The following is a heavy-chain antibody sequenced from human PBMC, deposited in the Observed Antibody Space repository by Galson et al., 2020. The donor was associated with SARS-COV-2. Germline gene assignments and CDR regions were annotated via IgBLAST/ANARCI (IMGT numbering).Heavy chain of an antibody. Sequence: GESLKISRAASGFPFGKAWMSWVRQAPGKGLEWVGRIRSEADGGTADYAAPVKGRFIISRDDSNNTLYLQMNSLKTEDAATYYCLPGGDYACHFGVGWGQGTLVTVSS. CDR1: GFPFGKAW. CDR2: IRSEADGGTA. CDR3: LPGGDYACHFGVG. D-gene: IGHD3-3*01. J-gene: IGHJ4*02. V-gene: IGHV3-15*01.